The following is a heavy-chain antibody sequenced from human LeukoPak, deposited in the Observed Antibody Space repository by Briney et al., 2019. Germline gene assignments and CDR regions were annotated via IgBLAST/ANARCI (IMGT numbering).Heavy chain of an antibody. Sequence: GGSLRLSCAASGFTFSGSAMHWVRQASGKGLEWVSYISSSGSTINYADSVKGRFTISRDNAKNSLYLQMNSLRAEDTAVYYCARDRGSGSYYKPLDYWGQGTLVTVSS. V-gene: IGHV3-48*03. CDR2: ISSSGSTI. CDR1: GFTFSGSA. J-gene: IGHJ4*02. D-gene: IGHD3-10*01. CDR3: ARDRGSGSYYKPLDY.